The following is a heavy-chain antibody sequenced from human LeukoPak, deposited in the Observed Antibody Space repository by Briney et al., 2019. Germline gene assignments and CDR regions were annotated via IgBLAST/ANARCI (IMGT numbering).Heavy chain of an antibody. CDR1: GGSISSYY. CDR2: IYYSGST. CDR3: ARFSGSYSWFDP. V-gene: IGHV4-59*08. Sequence: SETLSLTCTVSGGSISSYYWSWIRHPPGKGLEWIGYIYYSGSTNYNPSLKSRVTISVDTSKNQFSLKLSSVTAADTAVYYCARFSGSYSWFDPWGQGTLVTVSS. D-gene: IGHD1-26*01. J-gene: IGHJ5*02.